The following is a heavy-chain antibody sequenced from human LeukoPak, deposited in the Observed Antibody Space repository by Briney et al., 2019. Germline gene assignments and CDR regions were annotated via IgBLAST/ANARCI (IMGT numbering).Heavy chain of an antibody. V-gene: IGHV3-48*03. J-gene: IGHJ4*02. D-gene: IGHD3-10*01. CDR1: RCIYSNYV. CDR2: ISSSSSTI. Sequence: GGSLRLSCPSTRCIYSNYVMNALGQAPGKGLVIFLCISSSSSTIYYADSVKGRFSISRDKANLQRNILRISLGAEDTDYYYCAGGGFDYWGQGTLVTVSS. CDR3: AGGGFDY.